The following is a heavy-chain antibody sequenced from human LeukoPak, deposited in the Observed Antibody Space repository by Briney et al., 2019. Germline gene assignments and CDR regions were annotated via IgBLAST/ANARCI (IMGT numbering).Heavy chain of an antibody. D-gene: IGHD1-26*01. CDR2: IWYDGSNK. CDR3: ARGRGSLGPYYFDY. J-gene: IGHJ4*02. Sequence: GRSLRLSCAASGXTFSNYGMHWVRQAPGKGLEWVAVIWYDGSNKYYADSVKGRFTISRDNSKNTLYLQMNSLRAEDTAVYYCARGRGSLGPYYFDYWGQGTLVTVSS. V-gene: IGHV3-33*01. CDR1: GXTFSNYG.